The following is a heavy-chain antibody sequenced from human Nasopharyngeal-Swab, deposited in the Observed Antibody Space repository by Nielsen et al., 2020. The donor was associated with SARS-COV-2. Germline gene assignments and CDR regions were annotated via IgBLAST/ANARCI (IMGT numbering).Heavy chain of an antibody. CDR1: GGSISSSSYY. Sequence: SETLSLTCTVSGGSISSSSYYWGWIRQPPGKGLEWIGSIYYSGSTNYNPSLKSRVTISVDTSKNQFSLKLSSVTAADTAVYYCARDAYSSRGLYYYGLDVWGQGTTVTVSS. CDR2: IYYSGST. J-gene: IGHJ6*02. V-gene: IGHV4-39*07. D-gene: IGHD6-13*01. CDR3: ARDAYSSRGLYYYGLDV.